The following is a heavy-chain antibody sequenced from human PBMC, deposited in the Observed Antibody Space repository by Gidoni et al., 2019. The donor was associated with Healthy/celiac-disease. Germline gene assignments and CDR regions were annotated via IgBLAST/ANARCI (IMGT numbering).Heavy chain of an antibody. Sequence: EVQLVESGGGLVKPGGSLRLSCAASGFTFRSYSMNWVSQAPGKGLEWVSSISSSSSYIYYADSVKGRFTISRDNAKNSLYLQMNSLRAEDTAVYYCARDGGSSPYYYYYGMDVWGQGTTVTVSS. CDR1: GFTFRSYS. J-gene: IGHJ6*02. CDR2: ISSSSSYI. V-gene: IGHV3-21*01. CDR3: ARDGGSSPYYYYYGMDV. D-gene: IGHD6-13*01.